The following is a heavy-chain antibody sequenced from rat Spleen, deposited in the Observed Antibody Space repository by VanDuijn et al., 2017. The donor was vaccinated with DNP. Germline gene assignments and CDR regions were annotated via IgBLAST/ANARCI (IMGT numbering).Heavy chain of an antibody. D-gene: IGHD1-7*01. V-gene: IGHV5-46*01. CDR3: TSGLY. Sequence: EVQLVESGGGLMQPGRSMKLSCVASGFTFDNFPMAWVRQAPTKGLEWVADISTTGINTFYRYSVRDRFTISRDNAESTLYLQINSLRSEDTATYYCTSGLYWGQGVMVTVSS. CDR2: ISTTGINT. CDR1: GFTFDNFP. J-gene: IGHJ2*01.